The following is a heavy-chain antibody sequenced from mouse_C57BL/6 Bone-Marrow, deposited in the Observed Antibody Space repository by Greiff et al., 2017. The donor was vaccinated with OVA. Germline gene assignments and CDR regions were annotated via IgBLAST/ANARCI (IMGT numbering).Heavy chain of an antibody. CDR3: ALYDYDVGFAY. V-gene: IGHV1-81*01. D-gene: IGHD2-4*01. CDR1: GYTFTSYG. CDR2: IYPGGGYT. J-gene: IGHJ3*01. Sequence: VQLQQSGAELARPGASVKLSCKASGYTFTSYGISWVKQRTGQGLEWIGEIYPGGGYTNYNEKFKGKATLTADKSSSTAYMQFSSLTSEDSAIYYCALYDYDVGFAYWGQGTLVTVSA.